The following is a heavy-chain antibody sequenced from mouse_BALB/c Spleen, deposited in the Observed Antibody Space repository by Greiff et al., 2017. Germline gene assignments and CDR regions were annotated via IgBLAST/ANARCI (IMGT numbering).Heavy chain of an antibody. Sequence: VQLQQSGTVLARPGASVKMSCKASGYTFTSYWMHWVKQRPGQGLEWIGAIYPGNSDTSYNQKFKGKAKLTAVTSTSTAYMELSSLTNEDSAVYYCTKYGYDAAYAMDDWGQGTSVTVSS. CDR1: GYTFTSYW. CDR3: TKYGYDAAYAMDD. J-gene: IGHJ4*01. D-gene: IGHD2-2*01. V-gene: IGHV1-5*01. CDR2: IYPGNSDT.